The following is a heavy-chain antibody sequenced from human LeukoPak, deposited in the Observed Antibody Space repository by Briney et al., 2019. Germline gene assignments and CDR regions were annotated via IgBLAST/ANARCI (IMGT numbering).Heavy chain of an antibody. V-gene: IGHV1-8*03. Sequence: ASVTVSFTASGYTFTSYDIDWVRQATGQGLEWMGWMNPNSGNTGYAQKSQGRVTITRNTSISTAYMELRSLRAEDTAVYYCARGLRGRTVTTRVYYYYYMDVWGKGTTVTVSS. CDR2: MNPNSGNT. CDR3: ARGLRGRTVTTRVYYYYYMDV. J-gene: IGHJ6*03. CDR1: GYTFTSYD. D-gene: IGHD4-17*01.